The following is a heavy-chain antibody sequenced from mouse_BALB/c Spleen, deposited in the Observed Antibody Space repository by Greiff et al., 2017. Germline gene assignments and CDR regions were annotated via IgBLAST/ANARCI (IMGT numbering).Heavy chain of an antibody. Sequence: VKVVESGPGLVAPSQSLSITCTVSGFSLTSYGVHWVRQPPGKGLEWLGVIWAGGSTNYNSALMSRLSISKDNSKSQVFLKMNSLQTDDTAMYYCARDGNYPYYYAMDYWGQGTSVTVSS. CDR1: GFSLTSYG. D-gene: IGHD2-1*01. CDR2: IWAGGST. V-gene: IGHV2-9*02. CDR3: ARDGNYPYYYAMDY. J-gene: IGHJ4*01.